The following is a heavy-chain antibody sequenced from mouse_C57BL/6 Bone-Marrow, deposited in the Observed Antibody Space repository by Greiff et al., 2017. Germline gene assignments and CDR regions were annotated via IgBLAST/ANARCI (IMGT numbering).Heavy chain of an antibody. Sequence: EVQVVESGAELVKPGASVKLSCTASGFNIKDYYMHWVKQRTEQGLEWIGRIDPEDGETKYAPKFQGKATITADTSSNTAYLQLSSLTSEDTAVYYGARLRTEDYAMDYWGQGTSVTVSS. J-gene: IGHJ4*01. CDR2: IDPEDGET. D-gene: IGHD1-1*01. V-gene: IGHV14-2*01. CDR1: GFNIKDYY. CDR3: ARLRTEDYAMDY.